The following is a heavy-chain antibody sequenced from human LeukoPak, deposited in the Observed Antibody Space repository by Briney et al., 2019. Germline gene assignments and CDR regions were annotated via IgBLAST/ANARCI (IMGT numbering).Heavy chain of an antibody. J-gene: IGHJ5*02. CDR3: ARDDENILATIS. CDR1: GGGFTTSA. CDR2: IIPLFNTP. D-gene: IGHD2/OR15-2a*01. V-gene: IGHV1-69*13. Sequence: SVKVSCKTSGGGFTTSAFSWVRQAPGQGLEWLGGIIPLFNTPNYAPKLQGRVTLTADESTTTVYMELNSLRSDDTAVYYCARDDENILATISWGQGTLVSVSS.